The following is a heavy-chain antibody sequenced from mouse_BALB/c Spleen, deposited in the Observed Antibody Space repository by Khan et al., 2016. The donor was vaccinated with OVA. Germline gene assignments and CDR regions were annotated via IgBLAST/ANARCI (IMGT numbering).Heavy chain of an antibody. J-gene: IGHJ4*01. D-gene: IGHD1-1*01. V-gene: IGHV1S41*01. CDR1: GYTFTSYW. CDR2: ISPGSGSD. Sequence: DLVKPGASVRLSCKASGYTFTSYWVHWIKQRPGQGLEWIGQISPGSGSDYYNEMFKGRATLTVDTSSTTAYIQLSSLSSEDSAVFFCASANYYDRSLYAMDYWGQGTSVTVSS. CDR3: ASANYYDRSLYAMDY.